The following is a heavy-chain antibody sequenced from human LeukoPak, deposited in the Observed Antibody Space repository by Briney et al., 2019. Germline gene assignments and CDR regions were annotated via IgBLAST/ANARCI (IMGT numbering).Heavy chain of an antibody. CDR1: GFTFSSYE. CDR2: ISSSGSTI. CDR3: ARAFHSSSWPYYYYYMDV. D-gene: IGHD6-13*01. V-gene: IGHV3-48*03. Sequence: GGSLRLSCAASGFTFSSYEMNWVRQAPGKGLEWVSYISSSGSTIYYADSVKGRFTISRDNAKNSLYLQMNSLRAEDTAVYYCARAFHSSSWPYYYYYMDVWGKGTTVTISS. J-gene: IGHJ6*03.